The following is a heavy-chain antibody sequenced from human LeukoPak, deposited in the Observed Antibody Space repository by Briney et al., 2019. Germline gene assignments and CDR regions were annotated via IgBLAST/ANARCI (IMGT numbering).Heavy chain of an antibody. CDR1: GFTFSNYD. CDR2: IGTAGDT. CDR3: ARENVLAVAGTNYYYGMDV. Sequence: GGSLRLSCAASGFTFSNYDMHWVRQASGKGLEWVSTIGTAGDTYYTASAEGRFTISREDAKNSLYLQMNSLRGGDTAVYYCARENVLAVAGTNYYYGMDVWGQGTTITVSS. D-gene: IGHD6-19*01. J-gene: IGHJ6*02. V-gene: IGHV3-13*01.